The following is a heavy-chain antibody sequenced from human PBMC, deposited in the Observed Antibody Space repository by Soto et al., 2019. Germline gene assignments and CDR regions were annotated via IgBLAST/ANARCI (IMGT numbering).Heavy chain of an antibody. J-gene: IGHJ5*02. V-gene: IGHV3-30*18. D-gene: IGHD2-15*01. CDR1: GFTFKRYG. CDR2: ISYDGSIE. Sequence: QVQLVESGGGVVQPGRSLRLSCAASGFTFKRYGMHLVRQAPGKGREWVAVISYDGSIEYYVDSVKGRFTISRDNSKNTLYLHMNSLRAEDTAVYYCAKDVGYCSGGRCYPHNWFDPWGQGTLVTVSS. CDR3: AKDVGYCSGGRCYPHNWFDP.